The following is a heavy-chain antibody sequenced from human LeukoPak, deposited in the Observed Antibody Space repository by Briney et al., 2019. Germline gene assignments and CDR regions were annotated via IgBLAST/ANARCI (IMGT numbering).Heavy chain of an antibody. CDR3: ARDYGSGTPSRY. CDR2: ISTYNGNT. J-gene: IGHJ4*02. D-gene: IGHD3-10*01. CDR1: GYTFTKYG. V-gene: IGHV1-18*01. Sequence: ASVKVSCKASGYTFTKYGITWVRQASGQGLEWMGWISTYNGNTNYAQKFQGRVTITADKSTSTAYMELSSLRSEDTAVYYCARDYGSGTPSRYWGQGTLVTVSS.